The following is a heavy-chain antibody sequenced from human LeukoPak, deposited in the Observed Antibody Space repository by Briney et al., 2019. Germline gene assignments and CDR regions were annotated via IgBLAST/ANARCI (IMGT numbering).Heavy chain of an antibody. J-gene: IGHJ4*02. D-gene: IGHD1-26*01. Sequence: GGSLRLSCAASGFTFSNYWMHWVRHAPGKGLVGVSRINTDGSSTNYADSVKGRFTISRDNAKNTLYLQMDSLRAEDTAVYYCARDIIVGATDADYWGQGTLVTVSS. CDR2: INTDGSST. CDR1: GFTFSNYW. CDR3: ARDIIVGATDADY. V-gene: IGHV3-74*01.